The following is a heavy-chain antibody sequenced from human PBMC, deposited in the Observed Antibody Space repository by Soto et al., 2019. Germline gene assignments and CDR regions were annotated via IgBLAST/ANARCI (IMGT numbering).Heavy chain of an antibody. D-gene: IGHD1-26*01. CDR2: HYSGGST. CDR3: ARHRHPRGTVGATSPLDP. V-gene: IGHV3-53*01. J-gene: IGHJ5*02. Sequence: QPGGSLRRSCAISGFSVSSNYLSWVRQAPGKGLEWVSVHYSGGSTYYADSVQGRFTISRDKSNNTLYLQMRRVRAEDTAVYFCARHRHPRGTVGATSPLDPWGQGTQVTVPQ. CDR1: GFSVSSNY.